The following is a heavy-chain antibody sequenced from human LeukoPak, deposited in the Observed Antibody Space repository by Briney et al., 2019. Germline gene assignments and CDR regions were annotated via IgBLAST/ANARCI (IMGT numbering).Heavy chain of an antibody. J-gene: IGHJ5*02. CDR3: ARVVYRSGSFSSWFDP. D-gene: IGHD3-10*01. Sequence: NASQTLSLTCTVSGGSISSGGSYWTWIRQPPGKGLEWIGYISDGGNTNYDLSLKSRVTMSVDTSKNQFSLELISVTAADTALYYCARVVYRSGSFSSWFDPWGQGTLVTVSS. V-gene: IGHV4-61*08. CDR2: ISDGGNT. CDR1: GGSISSGGSY.